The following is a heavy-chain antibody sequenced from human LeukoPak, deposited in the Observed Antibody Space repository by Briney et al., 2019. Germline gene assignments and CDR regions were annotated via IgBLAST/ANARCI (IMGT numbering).Heavy chain of an antibody. D-gene: IGHD5-24*01. CDR2: IYYSGST. CDR3: AREGGYRYGYNEYHSYMDI. Sequence: PSETLSLTCTVSGGSISSYYWSWIRQPPGKGLEWIGYIYYSGSTNYNPSLKSRVTISVDTSRNQFSLKLSSVTAAETAVYYCAREGGYRYGYNEYHSYMDIWGKGTTVTVSS. CDR1: GGSISSYY. V-gene: IGHV4-59*01. J-gene: IGHJ6*03.